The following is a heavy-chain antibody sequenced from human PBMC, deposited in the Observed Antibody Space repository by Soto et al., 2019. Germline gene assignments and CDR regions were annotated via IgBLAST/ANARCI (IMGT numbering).Heavy chain of an antibody. Sequence: TGGSLRLSCAASGFTFSSYWMHWVRQVPGKGLVWVSRINSDGSSTSYADSVKGRFTISRDNSKNTLYLQMNSLRAEDTAVYYCANQPMHMTTVTTDGGWYWGQGTLVTVSS. D-gene: IGHD4-17*01. CDR3: ANQPMHMTTVTTDGGWY. V-gene: IGHV3-74*01. CDR1: GFTFSSYW. J-gene: IGHJ4*02. CDR2: INSDGSST.